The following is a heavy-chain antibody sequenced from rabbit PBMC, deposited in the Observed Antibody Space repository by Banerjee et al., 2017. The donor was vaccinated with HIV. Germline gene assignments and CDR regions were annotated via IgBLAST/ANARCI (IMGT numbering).Heavy chain of an antibody. J-gene: IGHJ6*01. Sequence: QQQLVESGGGLVKPEGSLTLTCKASGFDLSRYYYMCWVRQAPGKGLELIACIDTNSDSTSYASWAKGRFTISKTSSTTVTLQMTSLTAADTATYFCARWGYGMDLWGQGTLVTVS. CDR2: IDTNSDST. D-gene: IGHD3-1*01. CDR3: ARWGYGMDL. CDR1: GFDLSRYYY. V-gene: IGHV1S45*01.